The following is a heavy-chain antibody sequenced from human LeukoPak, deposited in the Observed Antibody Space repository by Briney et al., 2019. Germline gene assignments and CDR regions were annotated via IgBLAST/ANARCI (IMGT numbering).Heavy chain of an antibody. J-gene: IGHJ5*02. Sequence: PSETLSLTCTVSGDSIRSSSYYWGWIRQPPGKGLEWIGSIYYSGITYDNPSLKSRVTISVDTSKNQFSLKLSSVTAADTAVYYCARGRYYYDSSGYPYNWFDPWGQGTLVTVSS. V-gene: IGHV4-39*01. CDR1: GDSIRSSSYY. CDR3: ARGRYYYDSSGYPYNWFDP. D-gene: IGHD3-22*01. CDR2: IYYSGIT.